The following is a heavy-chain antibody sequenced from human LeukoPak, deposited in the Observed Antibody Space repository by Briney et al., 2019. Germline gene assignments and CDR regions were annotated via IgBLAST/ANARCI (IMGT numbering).Heavy chain of an antibody. V-gene: IGHV3-23*01. D-gene: IGHD3-3*01. CDR2: ISNNGDRT. J-gene: IGHJ5*02. CDR1: GFSFSIYA. Sequence: GGSLRLSCAASGFSFSIYAMAWVRQAPGKGLEWVSTISNNGDRTHYADSVKGRFTISRDNSKTTLYLQMDSLRVEDTALYYCTKEFYEEGVDAWGQGTRVTVSS. CDR3: TKEFYEEGVDA.